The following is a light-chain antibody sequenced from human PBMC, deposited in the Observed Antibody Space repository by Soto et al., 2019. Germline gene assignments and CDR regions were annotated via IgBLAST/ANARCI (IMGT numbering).Light chain of an antibody. CDR1: SSNIGARVD. J-gene: IGLJ1*01. CDR2: ANN. CDR3: QSYDSSLSGSYA. Sequence: QSVLTQPPSVSGSPGQTVTISCTGSSSNIGARVDVHWYQHLPGTAPKLLIYANNIRPSGVPDRFSGSKSGSSASLAISGLQAEDEGDYYCQSYDSSLSGSYAFGTGTKV. V-gene: IGLV1-40*01.